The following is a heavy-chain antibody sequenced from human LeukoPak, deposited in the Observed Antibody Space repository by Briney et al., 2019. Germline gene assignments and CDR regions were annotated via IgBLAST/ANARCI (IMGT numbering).Heavy chain of an antibody. J-gene: IGHJ4*02. V-gene: IGHV4-61*02. D-gene: IGHD6-19*01. CDR3: ASEGIAVAGSDY. CDR1: GGSISSGSYY. Sequence: SQTLSLTCTVSGGSISSGSYYWSWIRQPAGKGLEWIGRIYTSRSTNYNPSLKSRVTISVDTSKNQFSLKLSSVTAADTAVYYCASEGIAVAGSDYWGQGTLVTVSS. CDR2: IYTSRST.